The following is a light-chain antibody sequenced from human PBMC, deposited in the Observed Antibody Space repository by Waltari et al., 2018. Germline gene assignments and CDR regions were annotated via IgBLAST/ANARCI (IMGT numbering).Light chain of an antibody. J-gene: IGKJ1*01. CDR1: QNILYNSNNTNY. Sequence: DIVLTQSPDSLPVSLGERATITCKSSQNILYNSNNTNYLAWYQQKPGQPPKLLIYWASTRQFGVPERFSGSGSGTDFTLTISSLQAEDVAVYYCQQFFGTPWTFGQGTKVEIK. CDR3: QQFFGTPWT. V-gene: IGKV4-1*01. CDR2: WAS.